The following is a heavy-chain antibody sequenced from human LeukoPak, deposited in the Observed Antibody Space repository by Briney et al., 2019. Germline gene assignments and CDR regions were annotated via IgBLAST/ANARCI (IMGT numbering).Heavy chain of an antibody. V-gene: IGHV3-21*01. CDR2: ISSSSSYI. CDR1: GFTFSSYS. Sequence: GGSLRLSCAASGFTFSSYSMNWVRQAPGKGLEWVSSISSSSSYIYYADSVKGRFTISRENAKNSLYLQMNSLRAEDTAVYYCATTGLSGYSYGDYWGQGTLVTVSS. CDR3: ATTGLSGYSYGDY. D-gene: IGHD5-18*01. J-gene: IGHJ4*02.